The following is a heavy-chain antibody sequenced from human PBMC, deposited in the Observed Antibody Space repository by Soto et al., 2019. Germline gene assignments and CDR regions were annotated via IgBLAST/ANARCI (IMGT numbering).Heavy chain of an antibody. CDR2: INPSGGST. D-gene: IGHD1-26*01. Sequence: QVQLVQSGAEVKKPGASVKVSCKAYGYTFTTYYIHWVRQAPGQGLEWMGFINPSGGSTSYAQRFQGRVTMTRDTSTGTVYMDLISLRSDDSAVYYCARNVDSGLDYWGQGTLVTVSS. V-gene: IGHV1-46*01. J-gene: IGHJ4*02. CDR1: GYTFTTYY. CDR3: ARNVDSGLDY.